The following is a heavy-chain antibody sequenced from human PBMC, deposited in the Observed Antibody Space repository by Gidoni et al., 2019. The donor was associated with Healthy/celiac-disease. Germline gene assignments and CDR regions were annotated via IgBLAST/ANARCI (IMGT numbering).Heavy chain of an antibody. Sequence: EVQLVESGGGLVQPGRSLRLSCAASGFPFDDYAMHWVRQAPGKGLEWVSGISWNSGSIGYADSVKGRFTISRDNAKNSLYLQMNSLRAEDTALYYCAKTSNSYYYMDVWGKGTTVTVSS. CDR3: AKTSNSYYYMDV. CDR2: ISWNSGSI. V-gene: IGHV3-9*01. CDR1: GFPFDDYA. J-gene: IGHJ6*03.